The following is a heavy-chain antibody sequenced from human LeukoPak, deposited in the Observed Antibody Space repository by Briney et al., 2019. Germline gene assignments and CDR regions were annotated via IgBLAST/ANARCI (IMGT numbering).Heavy chain of an antibody. J-gene: IGHJ4*02. V-gene: IGHV4-34*01. CDR3: SRFGDGHNRPPDY. Sequence: PSETLSLTCAVYSGSFSGYYWSWIRQPPGKELEWIGEINHSGSTNYNTPLKSRVTMPVDTSKNQLSLKMNSITAADTPVLYFSRFGDGHNRPPDYWGQGTLVTVSS. CDR1: SGSFSGYY. D-gene: IGHD5-24*01. CDR2: INHSGST.